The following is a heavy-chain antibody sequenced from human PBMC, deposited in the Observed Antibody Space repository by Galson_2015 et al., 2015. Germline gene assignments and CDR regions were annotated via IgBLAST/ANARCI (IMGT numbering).Heavy chain of an antibody. J-gene: IGHJ4*02. V-gene: IGHV3-23*01. CDR3: AKDHRGDRIAVAGTLN. Sequence: SLRLSCAASGFTFTTYAMSWVRQAPGKGLEWVSGISGSGGNTSYADSVKGRFTISRDNYRNLLYLRMNSLRAEDTAVYYCAKDHRGDRIAVAGTLNWGQGTLVTVSS. CDR2: ISGSGGNT. D-gene: IGHD6-19*01. CDR1: GFTFTTYA.